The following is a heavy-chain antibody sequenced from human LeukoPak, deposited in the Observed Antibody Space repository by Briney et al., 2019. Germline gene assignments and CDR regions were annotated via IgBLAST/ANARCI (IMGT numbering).Heavy chain of an antibody. J-gene: IGHJ6*03. V-gene: IGHV3-23*01. Sequence: GGSLRLSCAVSGFTFSSFAMSWVRQAPGKGLEWVSAISGSGGSTYYADSVKGRFTISRDNSKNTLYLQMNSLRAEHTAVYYCAKRGGLPPLDYYYYYMDVWGKGTTVTVSS. CDR1: GFTFSSFA. CDR2: ISGSGGST. CDR3: AKRGGLPPLDYYYYYMDV. D-gene: IGHD2-21*02.